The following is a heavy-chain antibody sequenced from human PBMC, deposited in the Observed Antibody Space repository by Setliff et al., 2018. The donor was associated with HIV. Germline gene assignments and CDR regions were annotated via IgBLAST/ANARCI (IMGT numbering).Heavy chain of an antibody. Sequence: PSETLSLTCTVSGGSISSNSYYWGWIRQPPGKGLEWIGSIYYSGSTYYNPSLKSRVTISVDTSKNQFSLKLSSVSAADTAVYYCARAADYHDSSGYWAPPRYFDYWGQGTLVTVSS. CDR2: IYYSGST. CDR1: GGSISSNSYY. CDR3: ARAADYHDSSGYWAPPRYFDY. J-gene: IGHJ4*02. V-gene: IGHV4-39*01. D-gene: IGHD3-22*01.